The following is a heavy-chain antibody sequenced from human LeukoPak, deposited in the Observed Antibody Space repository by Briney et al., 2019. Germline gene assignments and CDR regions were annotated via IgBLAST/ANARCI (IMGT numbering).Heavy chain of an antibody. CDR3: VRLGPNWFDP. Sequence: PSETLSLTCAVYGGSFSGYYWSWIRQPPGKGLEWIGEINHSGSTNYNPSLKSRVTISVDTSKNQFSLKLSSVAAAETAVYYCVRLGPNWFDPWGQGTLVTVSS. CDR1: GGSFSGYY. CDR2: INHSGST. V-gene: IGHV4-34*01. D-gene: IGHD3-16*01. J-gene: IGHJ5*02.